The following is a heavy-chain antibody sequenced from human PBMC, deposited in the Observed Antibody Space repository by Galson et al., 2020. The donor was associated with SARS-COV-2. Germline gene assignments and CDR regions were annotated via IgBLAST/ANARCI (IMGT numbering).Heavy chain of an antibody. V-gene: IGHV3-73*01. Sequence: GGSLRLSCAASGFTFSGSAIHWVRQASGKGLEWVGRVKSKTNSYATAYAASVKGRFTISRDDSRNTAYLQMNSLKTEDTALYYCTIGYCSSTTCYPRFYPWGQGTLVTVSS. CDR2: VKSKTNSYAT. CDR3: TIGYCSSTTCYPRFYP. J-gene: IGHJ5*02. D-gene: IGHD2-2*01. CDR1: GFTFSGSA.